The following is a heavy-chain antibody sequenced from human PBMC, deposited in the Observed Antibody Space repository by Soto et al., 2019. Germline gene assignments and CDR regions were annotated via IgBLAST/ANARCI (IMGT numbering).Heavy chain of an antibody. J-gene: IGHJ4*02. CDR1: GLTFSNSA. CDR2: IVIGTGST. D-gene: IGHD1-1*01. CDR3: AAPPNRDAYNSVY. Sequence: QVHLVQSGPEVRKPGTSVKVSCKTSGLTFSNSAVQWVRQARGQRLEWIGWIVIGTGSTKYAQHFQERVTNTRDMSTGTAYMELSNLRSEDTAVYYCAAPPNRDAYNSVYWGQGTLVTVSS. V-gene: IGHV1-58*01.